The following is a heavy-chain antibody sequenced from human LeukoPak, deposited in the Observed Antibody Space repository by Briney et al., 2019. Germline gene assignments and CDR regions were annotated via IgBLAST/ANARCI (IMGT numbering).Heavy chain of an antibody. Sequence: ASVKVSCKASGGTFSSYAISWVRQAPGQGLEWMGGIIPIFGTANYAQKFQGRVTITADESTSTAYMELSSLRSEDTAVYYCAAAPFFGVVISYYYYGMDVWGQGTTVTVSS. D-gene: IGHD3-3*01. CDR3: AAAPFFGVVISYYYYGMDV. CDR1: GGTFSSYA. J-gene: IGHJ6*02. V-gene: IGHV1-69*13. CDR2: IIPIFGTA.